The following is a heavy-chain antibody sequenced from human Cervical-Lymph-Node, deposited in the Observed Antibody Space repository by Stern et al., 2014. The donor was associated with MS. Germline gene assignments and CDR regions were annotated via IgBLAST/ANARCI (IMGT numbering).Heavy chain of an antibody. CDR3: AREIHPAITFDI. CDR1: GYTFTDYY. V-gene: IGHV1-2*06. D-gene: IGHD2-21*01. Sequence: VQLVESGAEMKRPGTSMKVSCKASGYTFTDYYMHWVRQAPGQGLQWMGRINPKTGGANYTEAFQGRVTMARDTSIGTGYMVLSSLRSDDTAVYYCAREIHPAITFDIWGQGTVVTVSS. J-gene: IGHJ3*02. CDR2: INPKTGGA.